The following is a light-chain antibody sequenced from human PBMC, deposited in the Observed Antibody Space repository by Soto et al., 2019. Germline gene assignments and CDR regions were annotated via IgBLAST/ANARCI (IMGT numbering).Light chain of an antibody. V-gene: IGLV1-47*01. CDR3: AALDDSLRGVV. Sequence: QSVLIQPPSASETPGQRVTISCSGSNSNIGGNHVYWYQQLPGTAPKLLIYRNNQRPSGVPDRFSGSKSGTSASLAISGLRSEDEADYYCAALDDSLRGVVFGGGTKLTVL. J-gene: IGLJ2*01. CDR1: NSNIGGNH. CDR2: RNN.